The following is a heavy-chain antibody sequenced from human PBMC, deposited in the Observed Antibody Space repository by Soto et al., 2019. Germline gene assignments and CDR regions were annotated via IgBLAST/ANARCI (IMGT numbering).Heavy chain of an antibody. J-gene: IGHJ4*02. D-gene: IGHD1-26*01. V-gene: IGHV3-30-3*01. CDR1: GFTFSSYA. CDR3: ARDAVDGTSLDY. CDR2: ISYDGSNK. Sequence: QVQLVESGGGVVQPGRSLRLSCAASGFTFSSYAMHWVRQAPGKGLEWVAVISYDGSNKYYADSVKGRFTISRDNTKNTLYLQMKGLRVEDTAVSYCARDAVDGTSLDYWGQGTLVTVSS.